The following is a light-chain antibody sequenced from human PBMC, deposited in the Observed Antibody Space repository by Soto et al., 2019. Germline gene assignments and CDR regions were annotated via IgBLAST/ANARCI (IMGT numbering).Light chain of an antibody. Sequence: QSALTQPASVSGSAGQSITISCSGTMRDVGAYNLVSWYQQHPGTAPKLIIYEVRNRPSGISSRFSGSRSGNTASLTISRVEAGDEADYYCQVWDSSSDHQGVFGGGTKLTVL. CDR2: EVR. V-gene: IGLV2-14*01. CDR1: MRDVGAYNL. J-gene: IGLJ2*01. CDR3: QVWDSSSDHQGV.